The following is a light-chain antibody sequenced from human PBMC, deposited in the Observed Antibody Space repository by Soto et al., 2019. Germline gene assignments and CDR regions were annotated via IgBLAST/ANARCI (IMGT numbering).Light chain of an antibody. V-gene: IGLV2-11*01. CDR2: EVS. J-gene: IGLJ3*02. CDR1: SSDVGGYNY. CDR3: CSYAGSYTWV. Sequence: QSALTQPRSVSGSPGQSVTISCTGTSSDVGGYNYVSWYQQHPGKAPKLMIYEVSKRPSGVPDRFSGSKSANTASLTISGLQAEDEADYYCCSYAGSYTWVFGGGTKVTVL.